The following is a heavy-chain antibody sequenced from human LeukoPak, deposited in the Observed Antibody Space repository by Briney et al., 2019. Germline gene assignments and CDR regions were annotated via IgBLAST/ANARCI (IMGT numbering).Heavy chain of an antibody. V-gene: IGHV4-59*04. J-gene: IGHJ4*02. CDR3: ASLSAGDQFDY. CDR2: IYHSGST. Sequence: SETLSLTCTVSGGSISSYYWSWIRQPPGKGLEWIGSIYHSGSTFYNPSLKSRVTISVDASKNQFSLKLSSVTAADTAVYYCASLSAGDQFDYWGQGTLVTVSS. D-gene: IGHD2-21*02. CDR1: GGSISSYY.